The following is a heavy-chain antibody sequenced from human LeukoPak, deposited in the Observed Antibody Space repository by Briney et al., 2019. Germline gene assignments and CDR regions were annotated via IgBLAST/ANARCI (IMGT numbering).Heavy chain of an antibody. D-gene: IGHD2-15*01. Sequence: SVKVSCKASGGTFISYAISWVRQAPGQGLEWMGGIIPIFGTANYAQKFQGRVTITADESTNTAYMELSSLRSEDTAVYYCVPERSRGGVAATVWFDPWGQGTLVTVSS. CDR2: IIPIFGTA. J-gene: IGHJ5*02. CDR1: GGTFISYA. V-gene: IGHV1-69*13. CDR3: VPERSRGGVAATVWFDP.